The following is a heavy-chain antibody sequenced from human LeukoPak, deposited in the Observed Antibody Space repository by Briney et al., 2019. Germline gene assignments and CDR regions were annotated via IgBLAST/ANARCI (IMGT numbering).Heavy chain of an antibody. CDR1: GGSISSYY. CDR2: IYYSGST. J-gene: IGHJ2*01. Sequence: SETLSLTCTVSGGSISSYYWNWIRQPPGKGLEWIGYIYYSGSTNYNPSLKSRVTISVDTSKNQFSLKLSSVTAADTAVYYCARVTSDSSGYYYLNWYFDLWGRGTLVTVSS. V-gene: IGHV4-59*01. D-gene: IGHD3-22*01. CDR3: ARVTSDSSGYYYLNWYFDL.